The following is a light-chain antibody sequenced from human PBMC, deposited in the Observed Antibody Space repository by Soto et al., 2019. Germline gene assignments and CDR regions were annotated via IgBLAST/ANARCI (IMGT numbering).Light chain of an antibody. CDR1: QSVSTN. Sequence: RVMTQSPATLSLSPGERATLSCKAGQSVSTNVAWYQQKPGQAPRLLIYGASTRATDIPARFSGSGSGTDFTLTISSLQSEDFAVYYCQQYNNWPPWTFGQGTKVEVK. CDR3: QQYNNWPPWT. V-gene: IGKV3-15*01. CDR2: GAS. J-gene: IGKJ1*01.